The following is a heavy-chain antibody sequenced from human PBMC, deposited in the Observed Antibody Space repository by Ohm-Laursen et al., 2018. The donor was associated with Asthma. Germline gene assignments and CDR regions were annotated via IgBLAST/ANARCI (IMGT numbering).Heavy chain of an antibody. Sequence: TLSLTCTVSGGSISSGGYYWSWIRQHPGKGLEWIGYIYYSGSTYYNPSLKSRVTISVDTSKNQFSLKLSFVTAADTAVYYCARARHTSYEESSGYYCFDYWGQGTLVTVSS. J-gene: IGHJ4*02. CDR1: GGSISSGGYY. CDR2: IYYSGST. D-gene: IGHD3-22*01. V-gene: IGHV4-31*03. CDR3: ARARHTSYEESSGYYCFDY.